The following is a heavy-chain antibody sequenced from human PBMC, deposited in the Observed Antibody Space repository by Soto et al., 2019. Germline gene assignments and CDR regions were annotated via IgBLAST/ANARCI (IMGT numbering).Heavy chain of an antibody. V-gene: IGHV1-46*01. J-gene: IGHJ6*02. Sequence: QVQLVQSGAEVKKPGASVKVSCKASGYTFTSYYMHWVRQAPGQGLEWMGIINPSGGSTSYAQKFQGGVSMTRDTSTSTVDMELSSLRSEDTAVYYCARSRLLATNGMDVWGQGTTVTVSS. D-gene: IGHD3-3*01. CDR2: INPSGGST. CDR3: ARSRLLATNGMDV. CDR1: GYTFTSYY.